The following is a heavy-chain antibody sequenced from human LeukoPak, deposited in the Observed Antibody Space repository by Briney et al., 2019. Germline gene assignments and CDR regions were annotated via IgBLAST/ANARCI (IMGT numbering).Heavy chain of an antibody. CDR2: IIPIFGTA. CDR1: EGTFSSYA. Sequence: SVKVSCKASEGTFSSYAISWVRQAPGQGLEWMGGIIPIFGTANYAQKFQGRVTITADESTSTAYMELSSLRSEGTAVYYCARVRLGTGTTSLFAFDIWGQGTMVTVSS. D-gene: IGHD1-1*01. CDR3: ARVRLGTGTTSLFAFDI. J-gene: IGHJ3*02. V-gene: IGHV1-69*13.